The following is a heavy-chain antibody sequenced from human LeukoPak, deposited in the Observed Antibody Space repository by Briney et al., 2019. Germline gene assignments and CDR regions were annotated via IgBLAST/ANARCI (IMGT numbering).Heavy chain of an antibody. J-gene: IGHJ6*03. V-gene: IGHV4-61*05. D-gene: IGHD6-19*01. CDR2: IYYSGST. CDR1: GGSISSSNYY. CDR3: ARAVAGSFIHYYYYMDV. Sequence: SETLSLTCTVSGGSISSSNYYWGWIRQPPGKGLEWIGYIYYSGSTNYNPSLKSRVTISVDTSKNQFSLKLSSVTAADTAVYYCARAVAGSFIHYYYYMDVWGKGTTVTVSS.